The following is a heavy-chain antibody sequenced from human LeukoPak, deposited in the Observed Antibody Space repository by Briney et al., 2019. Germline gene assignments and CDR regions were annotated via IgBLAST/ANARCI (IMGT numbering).Heavy chain of an antibody. Sequence: ASVKVSCKASGYTFTSYYMHWVRQAPGQGLEWMGIINPSGGSTSYAQKFQGRVTMTRDTSTSTVYMELSSLRSEDTAVYYCARVKGGYYYGSGSYDWFDPWGQGTLVTVSS. CDR2: INPSGGST. D-gene: IGHD3-10*01. CDR3: ARVKGGYYYGSGSYDWFDP. J-gene: IGHJ5*02. CDR1: GYTFTSYY. V-gene: IGHV1-46*01.